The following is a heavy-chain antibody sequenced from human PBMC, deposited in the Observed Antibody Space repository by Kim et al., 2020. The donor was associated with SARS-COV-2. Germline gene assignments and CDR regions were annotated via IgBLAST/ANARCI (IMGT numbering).Heavy chain of an antibody. V-gene: IGHV3-23*01. CDR1: GFTFSSYA. CDR3: AAHPWQWLANDAFDI. Sequence: GGSLRLSCAASGFTFSSYAMSWVRQAPGKGLEWVSAISGSGGSTYYADSVKGRFTISRDNSKNTLYLQMNSLRAEDTAVYYCAAHPWQWLANDAFDIWGQGTMVTVSS. CDR2: ISGSGGST. J-gene: IGHJ3*02. D-gene: IGHD6-19*01.